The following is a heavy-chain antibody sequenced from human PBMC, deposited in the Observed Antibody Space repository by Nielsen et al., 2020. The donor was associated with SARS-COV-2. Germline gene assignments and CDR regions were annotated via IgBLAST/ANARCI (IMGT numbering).Heavy chain of an antibody. D-gene: IGHD1-14*01. V-gene: IGHV3-64*04. J-gene: IGHJ4*02. CDR2: ISSNGGST. CDR3: ASPETAY. Sequence: GESLKISCAASGFTFSSYAMHWVRQAPGKGLEYVSAISSNGGSTYYADSVKGRFTISRDNSKNSLYLQMNSLRAEDTAIYYCASPETAYWGQGTLVTVSS. CDR1: GFTFSSYA.